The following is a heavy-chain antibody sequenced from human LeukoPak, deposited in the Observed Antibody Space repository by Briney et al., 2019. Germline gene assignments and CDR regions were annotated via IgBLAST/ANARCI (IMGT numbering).Heavy chain of an antibody. CDR3: ARGNPIWFDP. V-gene: IGHV3-30*04. Sequence: PGRSLRLSCAASGFTFSSYAMHWVRQAPGKGLEWVAVISYDGSNKYYADSVKGRFTISRDNSKNTLYLQMNSLRAEDTAVYYCARGNPIWFDPWGQGTLVTVSS. CDR2: ISYDGSNK. J-gene: IGHJ5*02. D-gene: IGHD1-14*01. CDR1: GFTFSSYA.